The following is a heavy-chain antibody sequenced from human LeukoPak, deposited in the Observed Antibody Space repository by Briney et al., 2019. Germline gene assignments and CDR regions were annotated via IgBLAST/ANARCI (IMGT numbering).Heavy chain of an antibody. CDR1: DASLSGLR. D-gene: IGHD3-3*01. Sequence: SETLSLTCGVFDASLSGLRWSWIRQPPGKGLEWIGEMDHTGATTYNPSLKSRVTISVDTSKNQFSLKLSSVTAADTAVYYCARVLGNYDFWSGYSRPYYYYYYMDVWGKGATVTVSS. CDR3: ARVLGNYDFWSGYSRPYYYYYYMDV. J-gene: IGHJ6*03. V-gene: IGHV4-34*01. CDR2: MDHTGAT.